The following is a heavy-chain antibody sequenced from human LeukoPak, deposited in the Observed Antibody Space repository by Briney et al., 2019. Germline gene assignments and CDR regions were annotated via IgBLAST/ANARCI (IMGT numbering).Heavy chain of an antibody. CDR1: GFTFTKFW. CDR2: IKEDGSEK. J-gene: IGHJ4*02. V-gene: IGHV3-7*01. CDR3: ADYGDYGAIDY. D-gene: IGHD4-17*01. Sequence: PGGSLKLSCAASGFTFTKFWMNWVRQAPGKGLEWVANIKEDGSEKYYVDSVKGRFTISRDNAKNSLYLQMNSLRAEDTAVYYCADYGDYGAIDYWGQGTLVTVSS.